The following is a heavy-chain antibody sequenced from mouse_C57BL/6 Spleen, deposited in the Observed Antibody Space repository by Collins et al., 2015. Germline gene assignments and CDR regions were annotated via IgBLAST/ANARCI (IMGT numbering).Heavy chain of an antibody. J-gene: IGHJ1*03. CDR1: GYTLTTYW. D-gene: IGHD1-1*01. Sequence: QVQLQQPGAELVKPGASVKLSCKASGYTLTTYWMHWVKQRPGRGLEWIGRIDPNSGGTKYNEMFKNRATLTVDKPSNTAYMHLSSLTSEDSAVYYCARRGYYGTWGYFDVWGTGTTVTVSS. V-gene: IGHV1-72*01. CDR2: IDPNSGGT. CDR3: ARRGYYGTWGYFDV.